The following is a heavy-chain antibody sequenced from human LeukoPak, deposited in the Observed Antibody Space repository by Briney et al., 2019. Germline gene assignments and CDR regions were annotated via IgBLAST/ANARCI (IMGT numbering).Heavy chain of an antibody. J-gene: IGHJ6*03. V-gene: IGHV1-69*05. CDR2: IIPIFGTA. CDR1: GGTFSSYA. Sequence: GASVKVSCKASGGTFSSYAISWVQQAPGQGLEWMGGIIPIFGTANYAQKFQGRVTITTDESTSTAYMELSSLRSEDTAVYYCARSARGSYYYYMDVWGKGTTVTVSS. CDR3: ARSARGSYYYYMDV. D-gene: IGHD3-16*01.